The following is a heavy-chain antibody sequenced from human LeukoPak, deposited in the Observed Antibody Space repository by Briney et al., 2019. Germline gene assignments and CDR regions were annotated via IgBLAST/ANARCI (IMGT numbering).Heavy chain of an antibody. CDR1: GGSISSYY. J-gene: IGHJ4*02. CDR3: ARETRIYGGNPIDY. V-gene: IGHV4-59*01. Sequence: SETLSLTCTVSGGSISSYYWSWIRQPPGKGLEWIGYIYYSGSTNYNPSLKSRVTISVDTSKNQFSLKLSSVTAADTAVYYCARETRIYGGNPIDYWGQGTLVTVSS. D-gene: IGHD4-23*01. CDR2: IYYSGST.